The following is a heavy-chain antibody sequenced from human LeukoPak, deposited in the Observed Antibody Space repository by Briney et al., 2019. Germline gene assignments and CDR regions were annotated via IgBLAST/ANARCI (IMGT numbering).Heavy chain of an antibody. CDR2: IKQDASEK. CDR1: GLTFXDFW. D-gene: IGHD1-14*01. Sequence: GSLXLTXAXSGLTFXDFWMRWVRQAPGKGLEWVANIKQDASEKYYVDSVKGRFTISRDNAKNSLYLQMNSLRTEDTAVYYCARGMGATTPWGQGTLVTVSS. CDR3: ARGMGATTP. J-gene: IGHJ5*02. V-gene: IGHV3-7*01.